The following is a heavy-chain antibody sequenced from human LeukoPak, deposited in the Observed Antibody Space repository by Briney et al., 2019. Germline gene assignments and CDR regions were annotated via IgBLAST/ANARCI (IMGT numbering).Heavy chain of an antibody. Sequence: SETLSLTCTVSGGSISSSSYYWGWIRQPPGKGLEWIGSIYYSGPSYYNPSLKSRVTISVDTSKNQFSLNLNSVTAADTAVYYCAVVTTIHYDYWGQGTLVTVSS. CDR2: IYYSGPS. J-gene: IGHJ4*02. V-gene: IGHV4-39*07. CDR3: AVVTTIHYDY. D-gene: IGHD2-21*02. CDR1: GGSISSSSYY.